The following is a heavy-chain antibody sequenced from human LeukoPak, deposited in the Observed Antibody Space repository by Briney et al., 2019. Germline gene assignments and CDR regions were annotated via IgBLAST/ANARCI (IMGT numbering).Heavy chain of an antibody. Sequence: PSETLSLTSTVSGGSISSYYWSWIRQPAGKGLEWIGRIYTSGSTNYNPSLKSRVTMSVDTSKNQFSLKLSSVTAADTAVYYCASASVVVPAAMYNYYYYYMDVWGKGTTVTVSS. CDR1: GGSISSYY. J-gene: IGHJ6*03. CDR2: IYTSGST. V-gene: IGHV4-4*07. D-gene: IGHD2-2*01. CDR3: ASASVVVPAAMYNYYYYYMDV.